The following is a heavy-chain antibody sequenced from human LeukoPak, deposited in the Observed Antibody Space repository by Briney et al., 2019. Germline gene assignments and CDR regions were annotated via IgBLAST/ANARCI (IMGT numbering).Heavy chain of an antibody. Sequence: GGSLRLSCAASEFTFSDFYMGWIRQAPGKGLEWVPSISTSGSTIYYTDSVKGRFTISRDNARNSLYLQMNSLRAEDAAVYYCAREMNYGDYIDYWGQGTLVTVSS. J-gene: IGHJ4*02. CDR3: AREMNYGDYIDY. V-gene: IGHV3-11*01. D-gene: IGHD4-17*01. CDR1: EFTFSDFY. CDR2: ISTSGSTI.